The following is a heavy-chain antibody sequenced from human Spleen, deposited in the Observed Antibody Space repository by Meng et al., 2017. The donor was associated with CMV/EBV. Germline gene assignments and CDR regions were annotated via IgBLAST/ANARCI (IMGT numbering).Heavy chain of an antibody. Sequence: ASVKVSCKASGYTFTNYYMDWVRQAPGQGLEWMGIINPSGGSTSYAQKFQGRVTITRNTSISTAYMELSSLRSEDTAVYYCARGPTWIQLWFNYYYYYGMDVWAKGPRSPSP. CDR2: INPSGGST. D-gene: IGHD5-18*01. CDR3: ARGPTWIQLWFNYYYYYGMDV. CDR1: GYTFTNYY. J-gene: IGHJ6*02. V-gene: IGHV1-46*01.